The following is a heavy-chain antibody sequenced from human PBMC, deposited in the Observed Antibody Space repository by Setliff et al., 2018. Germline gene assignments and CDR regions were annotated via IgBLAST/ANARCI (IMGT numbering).Heavy chain of an antibody. D-gene: IGHD1-26*01. CDR2: ISTHNGNI. Sequence: ASVKVSCKASGYSFTNYGVSWVRQAPGQGLEWMGWISTHNGNINYAQKFQGRVTMTTDTSTTIAYMELSSLRSDDTAVYYCGVGTTPFHGFDFWGQGTMVTV. V-gene: IGHV1-18*01. CDR3: GVGTTPFHGFDF. CDR1: GYSFTNYG. J-gene: IGHJ3*01.